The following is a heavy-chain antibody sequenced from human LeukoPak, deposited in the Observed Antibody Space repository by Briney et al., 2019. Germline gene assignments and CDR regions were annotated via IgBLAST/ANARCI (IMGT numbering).Heavy chain of an antibody. CDR1: GISFSDYA. J-gene: IGHJ5*02. Sequence: GGSLRLSCATSGISFSDYAMSWVRQTPGKGLEWVSFISGSGDTTYYADSVKGRFTISRDNSKNTLYLQMNSLRAEDTAVYYCAKDRTPSITIFGVVITSGWFDPWGQGTLVTVSS. CDR2: ISGSGDTT. CDR3: AKDRTPSITIFGVVITSGWFDP. D-gene: IGHD3-3*01. V-gene: IGHV3-23*01.